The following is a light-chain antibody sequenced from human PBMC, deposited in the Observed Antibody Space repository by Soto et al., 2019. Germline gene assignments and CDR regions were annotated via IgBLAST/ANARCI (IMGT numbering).Light chain of an antibody. CDR2: DAS. CDR1: QSVSSY. J-gene: IGKJ4*01. CDR3: QQRSTALT. V-gene: IGKV3-11*01. Sequence: EIVLTQSPATLSLSPGERATLSCRASQSVSSYLAWYQQKPGQAPRLLIYDASNRATGIPARFSGSGSGTDFTLTISSLEPEDCAVYYCQQRSTALTFGGGTKVEIK.